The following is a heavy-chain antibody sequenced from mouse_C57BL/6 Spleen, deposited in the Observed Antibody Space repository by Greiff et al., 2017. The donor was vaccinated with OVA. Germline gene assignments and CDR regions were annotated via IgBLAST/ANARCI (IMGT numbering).Heavy chain of an antibody. V-gene: IGHV1-52*01. J-gene: IGHJ1*03. D-gene: IGHD2-4*01. CDR2: IDPSDSET. CDR3: ARRYYDYGYWYFDV. CDR1: GYTFTSYW. Sequence: QVQLQQPGAELVRPGSSVKLSCKASGYTFTSYWMHWVKQRPIQGLEWIGNIDPSDSETHYNQKFKDKATLTVDKSSSTAYMQLSSLTSEDSAVYYCARRYYDYGYWYFDVWGTGTTVTVAS.